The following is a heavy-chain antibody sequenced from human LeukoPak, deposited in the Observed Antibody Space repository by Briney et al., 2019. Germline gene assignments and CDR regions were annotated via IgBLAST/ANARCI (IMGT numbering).Heavy chain of an antibody. CDR1: GGSFSGYY. CDR2: INHSGST. V-gene: IGHV4-34*01. D-gene: IGHD5-18*01. CDR3: ASANGYSHGGFDY. J-gene: IGHJ4*02. Sequence: SETLSLTCAVYGGSFSGYYWSWIRQPPGKGLEWIGEINHSGSTNYNPSLKSRVTISVDTSKNQFSLKLSSVTAADTAVYYCASANGYSHGGFDYWGQGTLVTVSS.